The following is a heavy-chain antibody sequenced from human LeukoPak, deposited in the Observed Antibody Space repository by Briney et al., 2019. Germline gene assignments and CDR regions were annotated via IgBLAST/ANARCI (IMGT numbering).Heavy chain of an antibody. D-gene: IGHD3-10*01. CDR3: VRLLTRPSMLRGAKTHNWFDP. V-gene: IGHV4-34*01. CDR1: GGSFSGYY. Sequence: SETLSLTCAVYGGSFSGYYWSWIRQPPGKGLEWIGEINHSGSSNYNPSLKSRLTMSVDMSKNQFSLNLTSVTAADTAVYYCVRLLTRPSMLRGAKTHNWFDPWGQGTLVTVSS. CDR2: INHSGSS. J-gene: IGHJ5*02.